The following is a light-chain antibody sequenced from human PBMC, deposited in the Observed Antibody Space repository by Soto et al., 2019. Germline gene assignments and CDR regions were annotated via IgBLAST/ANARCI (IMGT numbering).Light chain of an antibody. V-gene: IGKV3-20*01. CDR1: QSISSTF. Sequence: EIVLTQSPGTLSLSPGERPTLPCRASQSISSTFLAWYQHKPGQAPKVVIYGASRRATGIPDRFSGSGSGTDFALTISRLEPEDFAVYYCQQYESSWTFGQGTKVEMK. CDR3: QQYESSWT. J-gene: IGKJ1*01. CDR2: GAS.